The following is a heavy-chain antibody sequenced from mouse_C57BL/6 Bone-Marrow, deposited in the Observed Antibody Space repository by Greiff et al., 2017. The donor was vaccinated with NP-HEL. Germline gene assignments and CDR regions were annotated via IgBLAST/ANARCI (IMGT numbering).Heavy chain of an antibody. CDR1: GYSFTGYY. Sequence: VQLQQSGPELVKPGASVKISCKASGYSFTGYYMNWVKQSPEKSLEWIGEINPSTGGTTYNQKFKVKATLTVDKSSSTAYMQLKSLTSEDSAVYYCARDSFDYWGQGTTLTVSS. CDR3: ARDSFDY. V-gene: IGHV1-42*01. J-gene: IGHJ2*01. CDR2: INPSTGGT.